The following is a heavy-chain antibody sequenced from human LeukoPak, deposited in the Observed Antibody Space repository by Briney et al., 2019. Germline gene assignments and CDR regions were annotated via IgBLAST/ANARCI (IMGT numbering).Heavy chain of an antibody. V-gene: IGHV4-39*01. D-gene: IGHD1-26*01. J-gene: IGHJ4*02. CDR3: ASLRERSYYARGFDY. CDR1: GVSISSSNSY. Sequence: PSETLSLACTVSGVSISSSNSYWGWIRQPPGNGLEWIGSIYYSGSTYYSPSLKSRVTISVDTSKNQFSLKLSSLTAADTAIYYCASLRERSYYARGFDYWGQGTLVTVSS. CDR2: IYYSGST.